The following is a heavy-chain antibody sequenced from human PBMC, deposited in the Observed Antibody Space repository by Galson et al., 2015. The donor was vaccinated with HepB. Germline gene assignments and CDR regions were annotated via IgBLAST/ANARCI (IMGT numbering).Heavy chain of an antibody. CDR1: GYTFTSYG. J-gene: IGHJ4*02. D-gene: IGHD1-26*01. CDR3: ARDSVSYSGSPLYFDY. Sequence: SVKVSCKASGYTFTSYGISWVRQAPGQGLEWMGWISAYNGNTNYAQKLQGRVTMTTDTSTSTAYMELRSLRSDDTAVYYCARDSVSYSGSPLYFDYWGQGTLVTVSS. V-gene: IGHV1-18*04. CDR2: ISAYNGNT.